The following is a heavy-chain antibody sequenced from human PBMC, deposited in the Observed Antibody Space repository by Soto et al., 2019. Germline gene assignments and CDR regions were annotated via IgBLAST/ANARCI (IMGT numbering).Heavy chain of an antibody. V-gene: IGHV4-59*08. J-gene: IGHJ4*02. Sequence: PSETLSLTCSFSGDSVTSHYLTWIRQSPEKGLEWVGYMHYTGFCHYNPSLKSRLTISVDRSKNQFTLKLSSVTAADTAVYYCAGADIVATTINYWGQGTLVTVTS. CDR3: AGADIVATTINY. D-gene: IGHD5-12*01. CDR2: MHYTGFC. CDR1: GDSVTSHY.